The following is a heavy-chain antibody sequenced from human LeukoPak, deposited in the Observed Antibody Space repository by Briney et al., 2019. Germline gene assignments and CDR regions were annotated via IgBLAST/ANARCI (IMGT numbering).Heavy chain of an antibody. D-gene: IGHD3-3*01. Sequence: SETLSLTCSVYGGSFSAYYWSWIRQSPGKGLEWIGYIYYSGSTNYSPSLKSRVTISVDTSKNQFSLKLSSVTAADTAVYYCARQRFLEWYFDYWGQGTLVTVSS. V-gene: IGHV4-59*08. CDR1: GGSFSAYY. CDR3: ARQRFLEWYFDY. J-gene: IGHJ4*02. CDR2: IYYSGST.